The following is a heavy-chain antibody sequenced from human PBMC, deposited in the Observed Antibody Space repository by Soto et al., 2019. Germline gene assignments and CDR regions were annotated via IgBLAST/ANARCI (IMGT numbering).Heavy chain of an antibody. V-gene: IGHV3-20*04. CDR1: GFTFDDYG. CDR2: INRDGRST. J-gene: IGHJ4*02. Sequence: GGSLRLSCAASGFTFDDYGMSWVRQAPGKGLEWVSGINRDGRSTGYADSMKGRFTISRDNAKNSLYLQMNSLRAEDTALYFCARAPGYYGDFFDYWGQGTLVTVSS. CDR3: ARAPGYYGDFFDY. D-gene: IGHD4-17*01.